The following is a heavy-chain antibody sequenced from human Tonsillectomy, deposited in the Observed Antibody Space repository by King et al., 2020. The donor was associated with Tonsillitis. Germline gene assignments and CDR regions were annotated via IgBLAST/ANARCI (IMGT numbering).Heavy chain of an antibody. Sequence: VQLQESGPGLVKPSETLSLTCTVSGGSINNNYWSWIRQPPGKGLEWIGFFYYSGSTNYNPSLKSRVTISGDTSKNQFSLKVNSVTSADTAVYYCAREYCDSTSCYYFDYWGQGTLVTVSS. D-gene: IGHD2-2*01. CDR2: FYYSGST. CDR3: AREYCDSTSCYYFDY. J-gene: IGHJ4*02. V-gene: IGHV4-59*01. CDR1: GGSINNNY.